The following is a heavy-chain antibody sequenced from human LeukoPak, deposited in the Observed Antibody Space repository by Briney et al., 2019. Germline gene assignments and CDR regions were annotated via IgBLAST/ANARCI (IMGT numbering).Heavy chain of an antibody. D-gene: IGHD3-22*01. J-gene: IGHJ5*02. V-gene: IGHV4-30-2*01. CDR3: ASGARDYYDSSGSRSWFDP. CDR2: IYHSGST. CDR1: GVSISSGGYS. Sequence: SQTLSLTCAVSGVSISSGGYSWSWIRQPPGKGLEWIEYIYHSGSTYYNPSLKSRVTISVDRSKNQFSLKLSSMTAADTAVYYCASGARDYYDSSGSRSWFDPWGQGTPVTVSS.